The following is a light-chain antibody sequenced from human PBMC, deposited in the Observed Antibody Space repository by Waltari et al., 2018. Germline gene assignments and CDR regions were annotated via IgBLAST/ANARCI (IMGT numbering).Light chain of an antibody. CDR3: SSYTSSNTVV. Sequence: HSALTQPASVSGSPGQSIPIPCSGSSSDVGGSNYVSWYLQYPGQAPKLIIYDVSQRPSEISDRFSGSKSGSTASLTISGLQAEDEADYYCSSYTSSNTVVFGGGTKVTVL. V-gene: IGLV2-14*03. J-gene: IGLJ2*01. CDR1: SSDVGGSNY. CDR2: DVS.